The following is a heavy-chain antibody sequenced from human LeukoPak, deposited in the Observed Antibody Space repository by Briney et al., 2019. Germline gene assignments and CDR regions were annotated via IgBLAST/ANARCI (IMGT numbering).Heavy chain of an antibody. CDR2: IHYSGAT. CDR1: GGSISSSSLY. J-gene: IGHJ4*02. V-gene: IGHV4-39*01. CDR3: AGTLGGLQRASNDY. D-gene: IGHD1-26*01. Sequence: SEILSLTCTVSGGSISSSSLYWGWIRQPPGKGLEWIASIHYSGATYHNPSLKSRVTISIDTSKSQFSLNLSSVTAADTAVYYCAGTLGGLQRASNDYWGQGTLVT.